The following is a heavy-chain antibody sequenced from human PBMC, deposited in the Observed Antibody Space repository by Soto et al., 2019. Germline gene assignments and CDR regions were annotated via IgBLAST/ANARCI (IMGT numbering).Heavy chain of an antibody. CDR1: GGSISSGGFS. CDR3: ARYSFGFAY. D-gene: IGHD5-18*01. CDR2: IYYGGTT. J-gene: IGHJ4*02. V-gene: IGHV4-30-2*01. Sequence: TSETLSLTCSVSGGSISSGGFSWSWIRQPLGKGLEWIGYIYYGGTTYYNPSLKSRVTMSVDRSKNQFPLELGSVTAADTAVYYCARYSFGFAYWGRRTLVTVSS.